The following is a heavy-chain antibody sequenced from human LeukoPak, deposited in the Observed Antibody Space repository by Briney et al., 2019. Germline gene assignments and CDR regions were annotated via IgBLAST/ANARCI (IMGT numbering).Heavy chain of an antibody. CDR3: AKNAYSSSWIGWFDP. J-gene: IGHJ5*02. D-gene: IGHD6-13*01. V-gene: IGHV5-51*01. CDR1: GYSFTSYC. Sequence: GESLKISCKGSGYSFTSYCIGWVRQMPGKGLEWMGIIYPGDSDTRYSPSFQGQVTISADKSISTAYLQWSSLKASDTAMYYCAKNAYSSSWIGWFDPWGQGTLVTVSS. CDR2: IYPGDSDT.